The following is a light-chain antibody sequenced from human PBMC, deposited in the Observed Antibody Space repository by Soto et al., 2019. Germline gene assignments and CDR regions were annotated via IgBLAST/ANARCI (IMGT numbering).Light chain of an antibody. J-gene: IGKJ5*01. CDR3: QQSSNWPPIN. CDR2: DAS. CDR1: QSVSSY. V-gene: IGKV3-11*01. Sequence: ELVLTQSPATLSLSPGERSTLSCRASQSVSSYLAWYQQKPGQAPRLLIYDASNRATGIPARFSGSGSGTDFTLTISSLEPEDFAVYYCQQSSNWPPINFGQGTRLEIK.